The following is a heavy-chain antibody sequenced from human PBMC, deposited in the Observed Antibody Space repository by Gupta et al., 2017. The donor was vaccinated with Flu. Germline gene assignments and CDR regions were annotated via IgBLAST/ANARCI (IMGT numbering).Heavy chain of an antibody. J-gene: IGHJ6*03. CDR3: ARQGGADFARGNYMDF. Sequence: QSPGKVLDGIGWFCDTVTIHYNHTLESRATISVDTSRNLVFLNLTAVTAADTAMYFCARQGGADFARGNYMDFWGKGTTVTVS. D-gene: IGHD3-3*01. CDR2: FCDTVTI. V-gene: IGHV4-59*08.